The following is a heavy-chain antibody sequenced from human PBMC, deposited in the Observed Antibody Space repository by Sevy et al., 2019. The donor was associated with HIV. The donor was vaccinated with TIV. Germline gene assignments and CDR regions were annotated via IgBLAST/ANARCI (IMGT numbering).Heavy chain of an antibody. V-gene: IGHV3-30*18. CDR3: AKERLYYYDSSGYDY. J-gene: IGHJ4*02. CDR2: ISYDGSNK. D-gene: IGHD3-22*01. Sequence: GGYLRLSCAASGFTFSSYGMHWVRQAPGKGLEWVAVISYDGSNKYYADSVKGRFTISRDNSKNTLYLQMNSLRAEDTAVYYCAKERLYYYDSSGYDYWGQGTPVTVSS. CDR1: GFTFSSYG.